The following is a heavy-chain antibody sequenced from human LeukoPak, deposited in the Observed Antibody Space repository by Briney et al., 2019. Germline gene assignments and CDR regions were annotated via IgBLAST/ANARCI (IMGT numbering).Heavy chain of an antibody. CDR1: GFTFSSYG. Sequence: PGGSLRLSCAASGFTFSSYGMHWVRQAPGMGLEWVAVISYDGSNKYYADSVKGRFTISRDNSKNTLYLQMNSLRAEDTAVYYCAKDRFGSGSDFDYWGQGTLVTVSS. J-gene: IGHJ4*02. D-gene: IGHD3-10*01. CDR2: ISYDGSNK. V-gene: IGHV3-30*18. CDR3: AKDRFGSGSDFDY.